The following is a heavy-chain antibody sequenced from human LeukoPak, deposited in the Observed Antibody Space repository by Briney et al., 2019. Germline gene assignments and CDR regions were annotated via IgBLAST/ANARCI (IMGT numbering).Heavy chain of an antibody. Sequence: SETLSLTCTVSGGSISSYYWSWIRHPPGKGLEWIGYIYYSGSTSYNPSLKSRVTISVDTSRNQFSLKLSSVTAADTAVYYCAGMIRGVPLDWFDPWGQGTLVTVSS. D-gene: IGHD3-10*01. CDR3: AGMIRGVPLDWFDP. V-gene: IGHV4-59*08. CDR1: GGSISSYY. J-gene: IGHJ5*02. CDR2: IYYSGST.